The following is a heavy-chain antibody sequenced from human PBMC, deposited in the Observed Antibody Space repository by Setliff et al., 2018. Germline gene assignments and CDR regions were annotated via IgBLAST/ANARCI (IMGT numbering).Heavy chain of an antibody. Sequence: LSLTCTVSGGSISNYYWSWIRQPAGKGLEWIGRIYTSGSTNYNPSLKSRVSISVDTSKNQFSLKLSSVTAADTAVYYCASTDYDILTGYYPYGMDVWGQGTTVTVSS. D-gene: IGHD3-9*01. CDR2: IYTSGST. CDR3: ASTDYDILTGYYPYGMDV. CDR1: GGSISNYY. J-gene: IGHJ6*02. V-gene: IGHV4-4*07.